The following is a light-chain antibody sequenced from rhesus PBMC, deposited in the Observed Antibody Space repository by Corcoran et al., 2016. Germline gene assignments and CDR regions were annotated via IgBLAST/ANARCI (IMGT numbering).Light chain of an antibody. Sequence: DIQMTQSPSSLSASVGDTVTITCRASQGISSYLNLFQQKQGKAPKLLIYDASNLESGVPSRVSGSGSGTDFTLTISSLQPEDFAAYYCLQHNSYPPTFGGGTKVEIK. CDR3: LQHNSYPPT. CDR2: DAS. CDR1: QGISSY. J-gene: IGKJ4*01. V-gene: IGKV1-28*03.